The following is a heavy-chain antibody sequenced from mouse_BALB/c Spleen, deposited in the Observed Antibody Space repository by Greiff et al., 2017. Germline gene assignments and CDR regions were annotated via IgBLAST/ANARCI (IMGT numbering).Heavy chain of an antibody. CDR2: ISYDGSN. CDR3: ASDGYSWAY. V-gene: IGHV3-6*02. D-gene: IGHD2-3*01. J-gene: IGHJ3*01. Sequence: VQLQQSGPGLVKPSQSLSLTCSVTGYSITSGYYWNWIRQFPGNKLEWMGYISYDGSNNYNPSLKNRISITRDTSKNQFFLKLNSVTTEDTATYYCASDGYSWAYWGQGTLVTVSA. CDR1: GYSITSGYY.